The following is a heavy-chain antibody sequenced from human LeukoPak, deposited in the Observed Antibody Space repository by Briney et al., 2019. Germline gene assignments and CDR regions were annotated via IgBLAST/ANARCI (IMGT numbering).Heavy chain of an antibody. CDR2: INDSVGT. J-gene: IGHJ4*02. V-gene: IGHV4-34*01. CDR1: GVTFSGYY. CDR3: ASPRFGYKHFDY. Sequence: SGTLSLTCAVYGVTFSGYYWTWIRQPPGKGLEWIGGINDSVGTNYNPSLKSRVTISVDTSKNQFSLKLSSVTAADTAMYYCASPRFGYKHFDYWGQGTLVTVSS. D-gene: IGHD3-10*01.